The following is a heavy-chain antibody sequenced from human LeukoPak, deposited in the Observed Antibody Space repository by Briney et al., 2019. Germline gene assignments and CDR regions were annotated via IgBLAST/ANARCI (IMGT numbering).Heavy chain of an antibody. D-gene: IGHD6-19*01. V-gene: IGHV3-30*18. Sequence: PGRSLRLSCAASGFTFSSYGMHWVRQAPGKGLEWVAVIPYDGSNKYFADSVKGRFTISRDNSKNTLYLQMNSLRAEDTAVYYCAKDSGIAVAGTLRAFDIWGQGTMVTVSS. CDR1: GFTFSSYG. CDR2: IPYDGSNK. CDR3: AKDSGIAVAGTLRAFDI. J-gene: IGHJ3*02.